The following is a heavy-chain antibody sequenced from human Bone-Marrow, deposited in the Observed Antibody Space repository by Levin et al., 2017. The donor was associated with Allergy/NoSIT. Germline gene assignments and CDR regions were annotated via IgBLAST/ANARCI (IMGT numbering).Heavy chain of an antibody. CDR2: IKQDGSEK. D-gene: IGHD3-22*01. V-gene: IGHV3-7*01. CDR3: ARDWGLTMRRRDAFDI. Sequence: GGSLRLSCAASGFTFSSYWMSWVRQAPGKGLEWVANIKQDGSEKYYVDSVKGRFTISRDNAKNSLYLQMNSLRAEDTAVYYCARDWGLTMRRRDAFDIWGQGTMVTVSS. CDR1: GFTFSSYW. J-gene: IGHJ3*02.